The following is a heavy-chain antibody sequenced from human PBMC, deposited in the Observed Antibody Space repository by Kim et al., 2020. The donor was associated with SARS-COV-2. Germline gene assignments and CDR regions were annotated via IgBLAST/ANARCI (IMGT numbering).Heavy chain of an antibody. CDR1: GFTFSSYG. D-gene: IGHD6-13*01. V-gene: IGHV3-30*18. CDR2: ISYDGSNK. Sequence: GGSLRLSCAASGFTFSSYGMHWVRQAPGKGLEWVAVISYDGSNKYYADSVKGRFTISRDNSKNTLYLQMNSLRAEDTAVYYCAKDRAIAAAGPLDYWGQGTLVTVSS. J-gene: IGHJ4*02. CDR3: AKDRAIAAAGPLDY.